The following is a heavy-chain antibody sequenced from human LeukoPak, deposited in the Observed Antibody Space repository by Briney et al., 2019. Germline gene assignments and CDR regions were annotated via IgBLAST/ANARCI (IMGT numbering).Heavy chain of an antibody. D-gene: IGHD3-10*01. V-gene: IGHV3-21*04. J-gene: IGHJ4*02. CDR1: GFTFSSYS. CDR2: ISSSSSYI. Sequence: PGGSLRLSCAASGFTFSSYSMNWVRQAPGKGLEWVSCISSSSSYIYYADSVKGRFTISRDNAKNSLYLQMNSLRAEDTAVYYCARSRSGSGSYYPPDYWGQGTLVTVSS. CDR3: ARSRSGSGSYYPPDY.